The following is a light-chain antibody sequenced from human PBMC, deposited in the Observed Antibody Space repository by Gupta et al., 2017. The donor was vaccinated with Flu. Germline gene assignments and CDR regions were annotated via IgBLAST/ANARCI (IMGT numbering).Light chain of an antibody. J-gene: IGKJ1*01. CDR3: QQYGSSRT. Sequence: EIVLTQSPGTLSLSPGERATLSCRASQSVSSNYLAWYQQKPGQAPRLLIYEASSRATGIPDRFGGSGSGTDFTLTISRLEPEDFAVYFCQQYGSSRTFGQGTKVEIK. CDR1: QSVSSNY. V-gene: IGKV3-20*01. CDR2: EAS.